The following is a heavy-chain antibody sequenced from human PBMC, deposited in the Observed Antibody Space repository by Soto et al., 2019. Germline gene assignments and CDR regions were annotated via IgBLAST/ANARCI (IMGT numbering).Heavy chain of an antibody. D-gene: IGHD6-13*01. J-gene: IGHJ6*02. CDR1: GFTFSSYA. CDR2: ISGSGGST. Sequence: GGSLRLSCAASGFTFSSYAMSWVRQAPGKGLEWVSAISGSGGSTYYADSVKGRFTISRDNSKNTLFLQMKSLRAEDTALYYCAKTYSSSWYPMDVWGQGTTVTVSS. V-gene: IGHV3-23*01. CDR3: AKTYSSSWYPMDV.